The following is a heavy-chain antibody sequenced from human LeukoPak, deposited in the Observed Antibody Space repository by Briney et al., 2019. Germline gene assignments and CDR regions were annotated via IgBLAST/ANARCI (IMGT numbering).Heavy chain of an antibody. D-gene: IGHD5-24*01. V-gene: IGHV3-33*01. Sequence: GGSLRLSCAASGFTFSRYGMHWVRQAPGKGLEWVAVIWYDGSNQYYADSVKGRFTISRDNSKNTLYLQMNSLRAEDTAVSYCVRDQLIRSGDWYFDLWGRGTLVAVSS. CDR1: GFTFSRYG. CDR2: IWYDGSNQ. J-gene: IGHJ2*01. CDR3: VRDQLIRSGDWYFDL.